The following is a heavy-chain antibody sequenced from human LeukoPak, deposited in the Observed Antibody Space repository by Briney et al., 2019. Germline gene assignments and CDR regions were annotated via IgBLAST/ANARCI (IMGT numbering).Heavy chain of an antibody. CDR2: INPTGGT. D-gene: IGHD2-15*01. CDR3: ARDRVGYCSGGSCYPNWFDP. V-gene: IGHV1-2*02. Sequence: ASVKVSCKASGYTFTGYYMNWVRLAPGQGLEWMGWINPTGGTTYAQKFQDRVTMTRDTSINTAYMELSRLRSDDTAVYYCARDRVGYCSGGSCYPNWFDPWGQGTLVTVSS. CDR1: GYTFTGYY. J-gene: IGHJ5*02.